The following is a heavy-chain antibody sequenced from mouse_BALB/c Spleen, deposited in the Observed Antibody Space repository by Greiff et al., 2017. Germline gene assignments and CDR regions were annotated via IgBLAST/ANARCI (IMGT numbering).Heavy chain of an antibody. CDR2: IWTGGGT. CDR3: VRDGSSSYYAMDY. J-gene: IGHJ4*01. Sequence: VQGVESGPGLVAPSQSLSITCTVSGFSLTSYDISWIRQPPGKGLEWLGVIWTGGGTNYNSAFMSRLSISKDNSKSQVFLKMNSLQTDDTAIYYCVRDGSSSYYAMDYWGQGTSVTVSS. D-gene: IGHD1-1*01. CDR1: GFSLTSYD. V-gene: IGHV2-9-2*01.